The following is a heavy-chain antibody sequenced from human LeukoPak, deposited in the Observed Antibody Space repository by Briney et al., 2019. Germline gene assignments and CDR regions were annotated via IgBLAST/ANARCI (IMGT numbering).Heavy chain of an antibody. CDR1: GYTFTSYY. CDR3: ANSYSSGSFDY. D-gene: IGHD6-19*01. Sequence: ASVKVSCKASGYTFTSYYMHWVRQAPGQGLEWMGIINPSGGDTSYAQKFQGRLTITRDTSTNTVYMELTSLRAEDTAVYYCANSYSSGSFDYWGQGTLVTVSS. J-gene: IGHJ4*02. CDR2: INPSGGDT. V-gene: IGHV1-46*01.